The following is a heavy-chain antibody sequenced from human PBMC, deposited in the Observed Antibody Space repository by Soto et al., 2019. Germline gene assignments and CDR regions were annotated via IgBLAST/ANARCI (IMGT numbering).Heavy chain of an antibody. Sequence: EVQLLESGGGLVQPGGSLRLSCAASGFTFSSYAMSWVRQAPGKGLEWGSAISGSGGSTYYADSVKGRFTISRDNSKNTLYLQMNRLRAEDTAVYYCAKAGRYCSGGSCYYFDYWGQGTLVTVSS. J-gene: IGHJ4*02. CDR3: AKAGRYCSGGSCYYFDY. D-gene: IGHD2-15*01. CDR2: ISGSGGST. V-gene: IGHV3-23*01. CDR1: GFTFSSYA.